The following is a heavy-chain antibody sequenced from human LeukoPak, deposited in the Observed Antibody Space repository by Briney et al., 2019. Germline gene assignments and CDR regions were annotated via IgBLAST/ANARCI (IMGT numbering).Heavy chain of an antibody. CDR3: ARSEDTAMVFSY. Sequence: GGSLRLSCAAPGFTFSSYSMNWFRQAPGKGLEWVSSISSSSSYIYYADSVKGRFTISRDNAKNSLYLQMNSLRAEDTAVYYCARSEDTAMVFSYWGQGTLVTVSS. CDR2: ISSSSSYI. D-gene: IGHD5-18*01. J-gene: IGHJ4*02. V-gene: IGHV3-21*01. CDR1: GFTFSSYS.